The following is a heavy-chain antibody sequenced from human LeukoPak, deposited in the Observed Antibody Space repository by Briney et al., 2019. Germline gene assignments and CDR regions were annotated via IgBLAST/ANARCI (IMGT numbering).Heavy chain of an antibody. CDR1: GYSISSGYY. V-gene: IGHV4-38-2*02. CDR3: ASITAAGYFQH. Sequence: SETLSLTCTVSGYSISSGYYWGWIRQPPGKGLEWIGSIYHSGSTNYNPSLKSRVTISVDTSKNQFSLELTSVSAADTAVYCCASITAAGYFQHWGQGTLVTVSS. CDR2: IYHSGST. J-gene: IGHJ1*01. D-gene: IGHD6-6*01.